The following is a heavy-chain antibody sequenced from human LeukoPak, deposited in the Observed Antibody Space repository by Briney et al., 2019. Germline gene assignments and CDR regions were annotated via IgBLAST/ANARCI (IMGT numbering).Heavy chain of an antibody. V-gene: IGHV3-30*18. Sequence: PGTSLRLSCAASGFTFSSYGMHWVRQAPGKGLEWVAVISSDGSNKYYADSVKGRLTISRDNSKNTLYLQMNSLRAEDTAVYYCAKGSTYYYDSSGYDPRGWYFEYWGQGTLVTVSS. D-gene: IGHD3-22*01. CDR3: AKGSTYYYDSSGYDPRGWYFEY. CDR2: ISSDGSNK. CDR1: GFTFSSYG. J-gene: IGHJ4*02.